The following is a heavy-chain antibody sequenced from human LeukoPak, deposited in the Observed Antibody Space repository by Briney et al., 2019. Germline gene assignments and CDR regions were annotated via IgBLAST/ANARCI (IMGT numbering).Heavy chain of an antibody. Sequence: PGGSLRLSCAASGFTFSSYGMHRVRQAPGKGLEWVAVISYDGSTKYYADSVKGRFAISRDNSKNTLYLQMNSLRAEDTAVYYCARGPHVVHGYSYGLDYWGQGTLVTVSS. V-gene: IGHV3-30*03. J-gene: IGHJ4*02. CDR1: GFTFSSYG. CDR3: ARGPHVVHGYSYGLDY. D-gene: IGHD5-18*01. CDR2: ISYDGSTK.